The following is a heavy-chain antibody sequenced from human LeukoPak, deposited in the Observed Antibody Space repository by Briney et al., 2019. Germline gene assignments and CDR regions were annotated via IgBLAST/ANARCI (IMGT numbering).Heavy chain of an antibody. Sequence: PSETLSLTCTVSGGFISGSHYYWAWIRQPPGKGLEWIGMINYSGNRYYNPSLWSRATISVDTSTNQFSLNLNSVTAADTAVYYCARGYDYWGQGTLLAVSS. D-gene: IGHD3-22*01. CDR3: ARGYDY. CDR1: GGFISGSHYY. CDR2: INYSGNR. V-gene: IGHV4-39*01. J-gene: IGHJ4*02.